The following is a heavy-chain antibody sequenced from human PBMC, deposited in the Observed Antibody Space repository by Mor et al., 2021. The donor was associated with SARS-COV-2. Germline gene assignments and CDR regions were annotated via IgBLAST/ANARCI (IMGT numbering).Heavy chain of an antibody. V-gene: IGHV3-30*02. D-gene: IGHD3-10*01. CDR3: AKDRLPIRGSSDNWFDP. J-gene: IGHJ5*02. Sequence: TISRDNSKNTLYLQMNSLRAEDTAVYYCAKDRLPIRGSSDNWFDPWGQGTLVTVSS.